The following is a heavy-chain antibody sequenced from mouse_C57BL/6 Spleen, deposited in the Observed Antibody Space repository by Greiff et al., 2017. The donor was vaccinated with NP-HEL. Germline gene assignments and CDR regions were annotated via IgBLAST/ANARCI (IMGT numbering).Heavy chain of an antibody. CDR1: GFTFSDYG. CDR3: ARHGDDGYYVDY. V-gene: IGHV5-15*01. Sequence: DVMLVESGGGLVQPGGSLKLSCAASGFTFSDYGMAWVRQAPRKGPEWVAFISNLAYSIYYADTVTGRFTISRENAKNTLYLEMSSLRSEDTAMYYCARHGDDGYYVDYWGQGTTLTVST. CDR2: ISNLAYSI. J-gene: IGHJ2*01. D-gene: IGHD2-3*01.